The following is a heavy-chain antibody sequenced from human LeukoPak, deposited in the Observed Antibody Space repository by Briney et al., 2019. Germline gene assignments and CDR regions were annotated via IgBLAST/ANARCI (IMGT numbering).Heavy chain of an antibody. D-gene: IGHD3-10*01. J-gene: IGHJ4*02. CDR1: GFTFSSYG. CDR3: ATWWELLYSQGDY. CDR2: ISYDGSIK. V-gene: IGHV3-30*03. Sequence: PGGSLRLSCAASGFTFSSYGMHWVRQAPGKGLEWVAVISYDGSIKYYADSVKGRFTISRDNSKNTLYLQMNSLRAEDTAVYYCATWWELLYSQGDYWGQGTLVTVSS.